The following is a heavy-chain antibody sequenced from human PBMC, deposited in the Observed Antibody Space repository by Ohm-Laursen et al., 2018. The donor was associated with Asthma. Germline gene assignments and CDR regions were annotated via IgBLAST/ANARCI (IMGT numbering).Heavy chain of an antibody. CDR3: ARIGPEWELPGRKYSLHH. D-gene: IGHD1-26*01. CDR1: GYTFSRYS. Sequence: SLRLSCSASGYTFSRYSIHWLRQIPGKGLEWVASISTASSFIYYADSVRGRFTTSRDNAKNSVYLQMNSLRAEDTALYYCARIGPEWELPGRKYSLHHWGEGTLVTVSS. V-gene: IGHV3-21*01. J-gene: IGHJ1*01. CDR2: ISTASSFI.